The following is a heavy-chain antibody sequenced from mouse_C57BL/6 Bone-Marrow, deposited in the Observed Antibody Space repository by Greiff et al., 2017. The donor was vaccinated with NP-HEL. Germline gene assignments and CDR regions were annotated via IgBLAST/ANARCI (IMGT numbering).Heavy chain of an antibody. CDR2: INPNNGGT. J-gene: IGHJ4*01. CDR3: APDCSSPDYYALDY. V-gene: IGHV1-26*01. D-gene: IGHD1-1*01. CDR1: GYTFTDYY. Sequence: EVQLQQSGPELVKPGASVKISCKASGYTFTDYYMNWVKQSHGKSLEWIGDINPNNGGTSYNQKFKGKATLTADKSSSTAYMELRSLTSEDSAVYYCAPDCSSPDYYALDYWGQGTSVTVSA.